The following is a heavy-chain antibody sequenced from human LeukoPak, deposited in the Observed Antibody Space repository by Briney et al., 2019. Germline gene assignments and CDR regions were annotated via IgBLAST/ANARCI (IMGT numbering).Heavy chain of an antibody. V-gene: IGHV1-18*01. CDR2: ISAYNGNT. J-gene: IGHJ4*02. Sequence: ASVKVSCKASGYTFTSYGISWVRQAPGQGLEWMGWISAYNGNTNYAQKLQGRVTMTRDTSISTAYMELSRLRSDDTAVYYCASWYSSSIDYWGQGTLVTVSS. D-gene: IGHD6-13*01. CDR3: ASWYSSSIDY. CDR1: GYTFTSYG.